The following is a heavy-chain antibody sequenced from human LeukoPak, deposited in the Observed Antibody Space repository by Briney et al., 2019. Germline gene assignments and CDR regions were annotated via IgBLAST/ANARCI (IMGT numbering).Heavy chain of an antibody. CDR1: GFTFSSYA. Sequence: GGSLRLSCAASGFTFSSYAMSWVRQAPGKGLESVSAISGSGGSTYYADSVKGRFTIPRDNSKNTLYLQMNSLRAEDTAVYYCASQLERSSVDYWGQGTLVTVSS. V-gene: IGHV3-23*01. J-gene: IGHJ4*02. CDR3: ASQLERSSVDY. CDR2: ISGSGGST. D-gene: IGHD1-1*01.